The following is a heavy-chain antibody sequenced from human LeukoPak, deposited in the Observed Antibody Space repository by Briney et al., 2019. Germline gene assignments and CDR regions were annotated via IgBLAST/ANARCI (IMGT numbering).Heavy chain of an antibody. V-gene: IGHV3-21*01. Sequence: GGSLRLSCAASGFTFSSYSMNWVRQAPGNGLEWVSSISSSSSYIYYADSVKGRFTISRDNAKNSLYLQMNSLRAEDTAVYYCARDMVVNAIRTWYFDLWGRGTLVTVSS. CDR3: ARDMVVNAIRTWYFDL. CDR1: GFTFSSYS. J-gene: IGHJ2*01. CDR2: ISSSSSYI. D-gene: IGHD2-21*01.